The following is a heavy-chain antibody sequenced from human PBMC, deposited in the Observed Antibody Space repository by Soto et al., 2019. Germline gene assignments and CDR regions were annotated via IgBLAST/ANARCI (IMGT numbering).Heavy chain of an antibody. CDR1: GCSISSAVYS. V-gene: IGHV4-30-2*01. Sequence: PSETLSLTCAVSGCSISSAVYSWSWIRQPPGKGLEWIGYMYHSGSTYYNPSLKSRVTISIDRSKNQFSLKLSSVTASDTAVDYCARVPDYWGQGTLVTVSS. CDR3: ARVPDY. D-gene: IGHD2-2*01. J-gene: IGHJ4*02. CDR2: MYHSGST.